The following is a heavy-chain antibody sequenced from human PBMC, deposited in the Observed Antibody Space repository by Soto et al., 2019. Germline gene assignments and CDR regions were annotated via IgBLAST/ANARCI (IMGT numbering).Heavy chain of an antibody. V-gene: IGHV1-18*01. Sequence: VASVKVSCKASGYSFTTYGISWVRQAPGQGLEWMGWISAYNGNTNYAQKLQGRVTMTTDTSTSTAYMELRSLRSDDTAVYYCARSIVVVTALDYWGQGTLVTVSS. CDR2: ISAYNGNT. CDR3: ARSIVVVTALDY. J-gene: IGHJ4*02. D-gene: IGHD2-21*02. CDR1: GYSFTTYG.